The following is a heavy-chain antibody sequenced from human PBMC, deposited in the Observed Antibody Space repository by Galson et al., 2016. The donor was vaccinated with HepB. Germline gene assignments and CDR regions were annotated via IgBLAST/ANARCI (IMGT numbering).Heavy chain of an antibody. J-gene: IGHJ4*02. CDR2: ISGDGAP. CDR3: ARDRGFYSSTWD. CDR1: GFTFSSYA. Sequence: SLRLSCAASGFTFSSYAMSWVRQAPGKGLEWVSSISGDGAPYYVDSMKGRLTISRDNSKDTLYRHMISLRAEDTAVYYCARDRGFYSSTWDWGQGTLVTVSS. V-gene: IGHV3-23*01. D-gene: IGHD2-2*01.